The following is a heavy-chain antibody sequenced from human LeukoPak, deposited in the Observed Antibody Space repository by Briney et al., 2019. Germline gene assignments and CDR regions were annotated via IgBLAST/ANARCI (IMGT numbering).Heavy chain of an antibody. J-gene: IGHJ4*02. D-gene: IGHD5-12*01. CDR1: GFTFSSYG. V-gene: IGHV3-30*18. CDR2: ISYDGSNK. CDR3: AKDHPLEVGYSGYDLDY. Sequence: GRSLRLSCAASGFTFSSYGMHWVRQAPGKGLEWVAIISYDGSNKYYADSVKGRFTISRDNSKNTLYLRMNSLRAEDTAVYYCAKDHPLEVGYSGYDLDYWGQGTLVTVSS.